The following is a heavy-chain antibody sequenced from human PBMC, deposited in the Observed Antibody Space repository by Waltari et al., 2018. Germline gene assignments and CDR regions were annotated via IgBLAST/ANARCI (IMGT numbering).Heavy chain of an antibody. V-gene: IGHV1-69*05. J-gene: IGHJ3*02. Sequence: QVQLVQSGAEVKKPGSSVKVSCKASGGTFSSYAISWVRQAPGTGVEWMGGIITIFGTANYAQKLQGRVTITTDESTSTAYMELSSLRSEDTAVYYCARRGGWFGDDAFDIWGQGTMVTVSS. CDR3: ARRGGWFGDDAFDI. D-gene: IGHD3-10*01. CDR2: IITIFGTA. CDR1: GGTFSSYA.